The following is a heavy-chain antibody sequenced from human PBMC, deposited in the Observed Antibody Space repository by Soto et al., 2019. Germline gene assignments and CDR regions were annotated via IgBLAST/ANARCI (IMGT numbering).Heavy chain of an antibody. D-gene: IGHD3-10*01. J-gene: IGHJ5*02. Sequence: GGSLRLSCAASGFTFSSYSMNWVRQAPGKGLEWVSSISSSSSYIYYADSVKGRFTISRDNAKNSLYLQMNSLRAEDTAVYYCARVSYGSGELDPWGQGTLVTVSS. CDR1: GFTFSSYS. CDR2: ISSSSSYI. V-gene: IGHV3-21*01. CDR3: ARVSYGSGELDP.